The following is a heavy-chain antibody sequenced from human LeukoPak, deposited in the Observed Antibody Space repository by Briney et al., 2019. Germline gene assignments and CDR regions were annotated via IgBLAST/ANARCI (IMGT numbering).Heavy chain of an antibody. V-gene: IGHV1-18*01. CDR1: GYTFTSYG. CDR2: ISAYNGNT. D-gene: IGHD1-1*01. Sequence: EASVYASCKASGYTFTSYGISWVRQAPGQGLEWMGWISAYNGNTNYAQKLQGRVTMTTDTSTSTAYMELRSLRSDDTAVYYCARNWNVPYFVYRRQRTIVSVSS. J-gene: IGHJ4*02. CDR3: ARNWNVPYFVY.